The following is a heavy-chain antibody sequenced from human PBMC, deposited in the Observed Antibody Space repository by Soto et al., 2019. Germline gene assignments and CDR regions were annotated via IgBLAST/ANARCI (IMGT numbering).Heavy chain of an antibody. J-gene: IGHJ6*02. Sequence: VKVSCQAPGGTLNTYACSWVRQAPGQGREWMGRIIPIFGTANFAQKFQDRVTITADESTSTAYMELNTLRPEDTAVYYCARDDPLIGSSPRYYLGMDVWGQGTTVTVSS. CDR2: IIPIFGTA. D-gene: IGHD6-6*01. V-gene: IGHV1-69*13. CDR3: ARDDPLIGSSPRYYLGMDV. CDR1: GGTLNTYA.